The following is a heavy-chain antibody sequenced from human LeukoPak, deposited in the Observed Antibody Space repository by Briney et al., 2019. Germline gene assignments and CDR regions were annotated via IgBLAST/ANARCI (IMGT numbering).Heavy chain of an antibody. V-gene: IGHV4-61*02. CDR1: GGSISSGSYY. CDR3: ARDGGYCSSTSCYTPGYYYGMDV. J-gene: IGHJ6*02. Sequence: KTSETLSLTCTVSGGSISSGSYYWTWIRQPARKGLEWTGRIYTSGSTNHNPSLKSRVTISLDTSKNQFSLKLISVTAADTAVYYCARDGGYCSSTSCYTPGYYYGMDVWGQGTTVTVSS. D-gene: IGHD2-2*02. CDR2: IYTSGST.